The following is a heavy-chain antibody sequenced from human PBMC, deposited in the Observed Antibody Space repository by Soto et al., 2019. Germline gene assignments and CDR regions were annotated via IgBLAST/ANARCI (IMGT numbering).Heavy chain of an antibody. V-gene: IGHV1-69*12. CDR2: IIPIFGTA. D-gene: IGHD3-22*01. Sequence: QVQLVQSGAEVKKPGSSVKVSCKASGGTFSSYAISRVRQAPGQGLEWMGGIIPIFGTANYAQKFQGRVTITADESTSTAYMELSSLRSEDTAVYYCARGRSDSSGYYRYYFDYWGQGTLVTVSS. CDR1: GGTFSSYA. CDR3: ARGRSDSSGYYRYYFDY. J-gene: IGHJ4*02.